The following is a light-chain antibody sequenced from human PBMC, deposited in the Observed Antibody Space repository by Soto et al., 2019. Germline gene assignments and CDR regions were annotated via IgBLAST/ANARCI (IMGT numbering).Light chain of an antibody. V-gene: IGKV1-5*01. CDR3: QQYNN. J-gene: IGKJ2*01. Sequence: DLQTTQSTSTLSASVGDTVTVTCRASLTISNWVAWYQQKPGNAPKLLIYDVSILESGVPSRFSGSGSGTEFTLTITNLQPEDFATYYCQQYNNFGQGTKLEIK. CDR1: LTISNW. CDR2: DVS.